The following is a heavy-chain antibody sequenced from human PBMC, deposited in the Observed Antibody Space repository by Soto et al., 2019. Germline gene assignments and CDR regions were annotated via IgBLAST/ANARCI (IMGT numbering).Heavy chain of an antibody. CDR1: GGTVSSGSYY. CDR2: ISYSGST. D-gene: IGHD6-13*01. CDR3: AGGPSSWYVQAFEN. Sequence: SSETLSLTCTASGGTVSSGSYYWTWIRQPPGQRLEWLGYISYSGSTNYNPSLRSRVTISVDTSKNQFSQQQSSVTAADTAVYYCAGGPSSWYVQAFENWGQGTLVTCSS. J-gene: IGHJ4*02. V-gene: IGHV4-61*01.